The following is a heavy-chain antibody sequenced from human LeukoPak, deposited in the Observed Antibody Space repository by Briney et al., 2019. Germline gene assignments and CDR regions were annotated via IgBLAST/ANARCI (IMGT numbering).Heavy chain of an antibody. CDR1: GYTFTTYY. CDR3: ATSETVGTTTGRRVLDY. Sequence: ASVKVSCKASGYTFTTYYMHWARQSPGQGLEWMGIINPSSSSTGYAQKFQGRVTMTRDTSTSTVYMELSSLRSEDTAVYYCATSETVGTTTGRRVLDYWGQGTLVTVSS. V-gene: IGHV1-46*01. CDR2: INPSSSST. J-gene: IGHJ4*02. D-gene: IGHD1-26*01.